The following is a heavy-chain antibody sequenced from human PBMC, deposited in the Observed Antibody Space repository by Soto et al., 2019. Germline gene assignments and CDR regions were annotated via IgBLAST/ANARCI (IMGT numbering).Heavy chain of an antibody. Sequence: SETLSLTCTVSGGSISSYYWSWIRQPAGKGLEWIGYIYYSGSTNYNPSLKSRVTISVDTSKNQFSLKLSSVTAADTAVYYCASGKFYYFDDWGQGTLVTVSS. CDR1: GGSISSYY. CDR3: ASGKFYYFDD. D-gene: IGHD1-1*01. V-gene: IGHV4-59*01. J-gene: IGHJ4*02. CDR2: IYYSGST.